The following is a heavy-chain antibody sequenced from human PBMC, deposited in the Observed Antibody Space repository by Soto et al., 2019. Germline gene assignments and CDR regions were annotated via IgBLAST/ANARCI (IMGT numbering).Heavy chain of an antibody. Sequence: SETLSLTCSVSGDSITTNGYYWGWIRQPPGKGLQWIGNVYSTGSTFSHPSLTSRVFISVDTSKNKFSLRLTSLTAADTAVYYCARSHYTYGLLIDYWGPGIMVTVSS. J-gene: IGHJ4*02. V-gene: IGHV4-39*01. CDR2: VYSTGST. CDR3: ARSHYTYGLLIDY. CDR1: GDSITTNGYY. D-gene: IGHD2-8*01.